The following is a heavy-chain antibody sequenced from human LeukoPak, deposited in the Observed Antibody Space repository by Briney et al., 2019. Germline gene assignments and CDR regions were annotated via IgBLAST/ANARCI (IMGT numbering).Heavy chain of an antibody. CDR3: ARANFDWLLVINAFDI. Sequence: GASVKVSCKAFGYTFTSNYMHWVRQAPGQGPEWMGVISPSGGSTTYAQKFQGRVTLTTDTSTSTAYMELRSLRSDDTAVYYCARANFDWLLVINAFDIWGQGTMVTVSS. CDR1: GYTFTSNY. CDR2: ISPSGGST. D-gene: IGHD3-9*01. J-gene: IGHJ3*02. V-gene: IGHV1-46*01.